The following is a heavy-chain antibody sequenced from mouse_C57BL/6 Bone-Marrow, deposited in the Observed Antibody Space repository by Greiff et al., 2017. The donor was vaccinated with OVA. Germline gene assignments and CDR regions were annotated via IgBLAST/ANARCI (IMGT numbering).Heavy chain of an antibody. V-gene: IGHV1-69*01. D-gene: IGHD1-1*01. CDR1: GYTFTSYW. CDR2: IDPSDSYT. Sequence: QVQLQQPGAELVMPGASVKLSCKASGYTFTSYWMPWVKQRPGQGLEWIGEIDPSDSYTNYNQKFKGKSTLTVDKSSSTAYMQLSSLTSEDSAVYYCARDYGSSYGYWYFDVWGTGTTVTVSS. CDR3: ARDYGSSYGYWYFDV. J-gene: IGHJ1*03.